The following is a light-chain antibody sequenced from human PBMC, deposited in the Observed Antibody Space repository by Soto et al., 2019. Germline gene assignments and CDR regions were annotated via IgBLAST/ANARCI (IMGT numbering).Light chain of an antibody. V-gene: IGLV2-14*01. J-gene: IGLJ1*01. Sequence: QSALAQPASVSGSPGQSITISCTGTISDVGAYNYVSWYQHHPGKAPTLMIFAVSNRPSGISNRFSGSKSGNTASLTISGLQAEDEADYYCSSYTSGTTPYVFGTGTKVT. CDR2: AVS. CDR3: SSYTSGTTPYV. CDR1: ISDVGAYNY.